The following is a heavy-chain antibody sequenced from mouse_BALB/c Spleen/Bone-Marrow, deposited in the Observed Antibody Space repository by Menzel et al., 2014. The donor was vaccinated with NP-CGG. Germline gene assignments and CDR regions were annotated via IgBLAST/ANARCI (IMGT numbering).Heavy chain of an antibody. CDR1: GYTFTSYW. J-gene: IGHJ2*01. D-gene: IGHD2-4*01. Sequence: VQLQQSGAELAKPGASVKMSCKASGYTFTSYWMHWVKQRPGQGLEWIGYINPSTGYTEYNQKFKDKATLTADKSSSTAYMQLSSLTSEDSAVYYCARGYDYGRFDYWGQGTTLTVSS. CDR3: ARGYDYGRFDY. V-gene: IGHV1-7*01. CDR2: INPSTGYT.